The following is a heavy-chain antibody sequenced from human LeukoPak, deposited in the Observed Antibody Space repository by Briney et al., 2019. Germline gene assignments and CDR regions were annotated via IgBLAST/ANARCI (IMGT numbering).Heavy chain of an antibody. CDR3: ARSLSSGWPGFGY. D-gene: IGHD6-19*01. CDR2: IDPIDSYT. J-gene: IGHJ4*02. CDR1: GYSFTNYW. Sequence: GASLQISCKGSGYSFTNYWINWVRQMPGKGLEWMGKIDPIDSYTNYSPSFQGHVTISADKSISTAYLQWSSLKASDTAMYYCARSLSSGWPGFGYWGQGALVTVSS. V-gene: IGHV5-10-1*01.